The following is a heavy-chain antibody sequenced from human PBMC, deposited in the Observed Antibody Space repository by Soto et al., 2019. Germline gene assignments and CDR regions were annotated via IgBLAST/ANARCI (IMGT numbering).Heavy chain of an antibody. D-gene: IGHD2-15*01. J-gene: IGHJ4*02. CDR1: GFTFSDYP. CDR3: ARETPSSDS. V-gene: IGHV3-48*02. CDR2: IRTISSAI. Sequence: GGSLRLSCAASGFTFSDYPMNWVRQAPGKGLEWVSSIRTISSAIYFADSVRGRFTISRDNARNSLYLQMTSLRDEDTAVYYCARETPSSDSWGQGTMVTVYS.